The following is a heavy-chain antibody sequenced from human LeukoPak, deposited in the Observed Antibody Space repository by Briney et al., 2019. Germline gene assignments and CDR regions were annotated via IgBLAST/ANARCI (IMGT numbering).Heavy chain of an antibody. CDR1: GYTFTSYD. V-gene: IGHV1-18*01. Sequence: ASVKVSCKASGYTFTSYDISWVRQAPGQGLEWMGWISAYNGNTNYAQKLQGRVTMTTDTSTSTAYMELRSLRSDDTAVYYCARDVTRAAAGNFGYWGQGTLVTVSS. CDR3: ARDVTRAAAGNFGY. CDR2: ISAYNGNT. J-gene: IGHJ4*02. D-gene: IGHD6-13*01.